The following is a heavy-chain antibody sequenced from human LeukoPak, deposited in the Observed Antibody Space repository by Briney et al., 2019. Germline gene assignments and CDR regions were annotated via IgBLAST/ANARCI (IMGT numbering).Heavy chain of an antibody. CDR1: GFTVSSNY. V-gene: IGHV3-48*01. Sequence: GALRLSCAASGFTVSSNYMSWVRQAPGKGPEWVSYISSSTIYYADSVKGRFTISRDNAKNSLYLQMNSLRAEDTAVYYCARSAPYYYGSGTLDYYYYYMDVWGKGTTVTVSS. J-gene: IGHJ6*03. CDR2: ISSSTI. D-gene: IGHD3-10*01. CDR3: ARSAPYYYGSGTLDYYYYYMDV.